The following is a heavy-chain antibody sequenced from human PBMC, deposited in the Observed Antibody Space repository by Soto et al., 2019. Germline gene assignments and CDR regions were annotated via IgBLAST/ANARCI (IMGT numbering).Heavy chain of an antibody. CDR1: GYTFPNYG. J-gene: IGHJ4*02. CDR3: VRDVDGLGADYPDF. CDR2: ISAYKTNI. D-gene: IGHD3-16*01. Sequence: QVQLVQSGAEVKKPGASVKVSCKASGYTFPNYGITWVRQAPGQGLEWMGWISAYKTNIKYAQKFESRVTLTTDTSTSTAYMELRSLRSDDTAIYYCVRDVDGLGADYPDFWGQGTLVTVSS. V-gene: IGHV1-18*01.